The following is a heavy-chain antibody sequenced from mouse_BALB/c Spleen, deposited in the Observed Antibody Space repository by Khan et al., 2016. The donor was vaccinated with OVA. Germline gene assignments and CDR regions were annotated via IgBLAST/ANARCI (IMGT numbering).Heavy chain of an antibody. CDR1: GYTFTSYW. D-gene: IGHD1-1*02. CDR3: ERSNYYDSGLYRLDY. J-gene: IGHJ4*01. CDR2: ISPGSGST. Sequence: DLVKPGASVKLSCKASGYTFTSYWINWIKQRPGQGLEWIGRISPGSGSTYYNEMLKGTATLTVDTSSSTAYIQLSSLSSEDSAVYTCERSNYYDSGLYRLDYWGQGTSVTVSS. V-gene: IGHV1S41*01.